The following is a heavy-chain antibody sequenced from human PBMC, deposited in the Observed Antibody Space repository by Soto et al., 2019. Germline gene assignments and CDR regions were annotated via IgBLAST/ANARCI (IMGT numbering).Heavy chain of an antibody. Sequence: VSVKVSCKASGYAFTSYDINWVRQATGQGLEWMGWMNPNSGNTGYAQKFQGRVTMTRNTSISTAYMELSSLRSEDTAVYYCARSLGYGDYNGYWGQGTLVTVSS. J-gene: IGHJ4*02. V-gene: IGHV1-8*01. CDR1: GYAFTSYD. CDR3: ARSLGYGDYNGY. D-gene: IGHD4-17*01. CDR2: MNPNSGNT.